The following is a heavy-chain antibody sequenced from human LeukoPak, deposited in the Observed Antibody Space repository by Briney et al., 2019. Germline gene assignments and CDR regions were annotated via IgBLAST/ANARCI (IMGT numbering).Heavy chain of an antibody. V-gene: IGHV1-8*01. D-gene: IGHD1-26*01. Sequence: GASVKVSCKASGYTFTSYDINWVRQATGQGLEWMGWMNPNSGNTGYAQKFQGRVTLTRNTSISTAYMELSSLRSEDTAVYYCARERSEDSGSYQLMDCWGQGTLVTVSS. CDR3: ARERSEDSGSYQLMDC. CDR1: GYTFTSYD. CDR2: MNPNSGNT. J-gene: IGHJ4*02.